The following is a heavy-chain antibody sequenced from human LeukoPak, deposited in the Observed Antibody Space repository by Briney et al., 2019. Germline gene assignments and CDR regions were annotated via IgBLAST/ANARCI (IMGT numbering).Heavy chain of an antibody. J-gene: IGHJ4*02. CDR3: AREPYYYDSSGYSVDY. CDR1: GFTFSDYY. D-gene: IGHD3-22*01. V-gene: IGHV3-11*01. Sequence: PGGSLRLSCAASGFTFSDYYMNWIRQAPGKGLEWVAYISSSSSTIYYADSVKGRFTISRDNAKNSLNLQMNSLRAEDTAVYYCAREPYYYDSSGYSVDYWGQGTLVTVSS. CDR2: ISSSSSTI.